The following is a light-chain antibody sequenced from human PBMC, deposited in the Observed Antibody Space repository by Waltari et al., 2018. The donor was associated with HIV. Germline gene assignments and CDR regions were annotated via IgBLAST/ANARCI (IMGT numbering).Light chain of an antibody. CDR1: SSDVGGYTS. CDR2: AVN. J-gene: IGLJ1*01. Sequence: QSALTQPPSASGSPGQSVAISCTGTSSDVGGYTSVSWHQQHPGKDPKLLIYAVNKRPSGVPDRFSGSKSGNTASLTVSGLQVDDEADYYCSSFSDNNRIVFGTGTRVTVL. V-gene: IGLV2-8*01. CDR3: SSFSDNNRIV.